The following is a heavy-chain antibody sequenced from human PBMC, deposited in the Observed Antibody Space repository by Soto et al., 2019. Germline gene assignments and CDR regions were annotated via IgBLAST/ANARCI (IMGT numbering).Heavy chain of an antibody. V-gene: IGHV3-15*07. D-gene: IGHD3-22*01. CDR1: GFTFSNAW. CDR2: IKSKTDGGTT. J-gene: IGHJ4*01. Sequence: GGSLRLSCAASGFTFSNAWINWVRQAPGKGLEWVGRIKSKTDGGTTDFAEPVKGRFAISRDDSNNMVYLQMSSLKIEDTSVYYCTTDSYSTIIIVRFDYWGHGTLVTVSS. CDR3: TTDSYSTIIIVRFDY.